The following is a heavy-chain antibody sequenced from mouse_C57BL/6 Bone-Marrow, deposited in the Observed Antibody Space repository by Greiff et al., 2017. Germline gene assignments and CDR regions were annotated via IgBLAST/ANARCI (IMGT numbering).Heavy chain of an antibody. CDR3: ARSGGYYYGSSCGYFDV. CDR1: GYAFSSSW. Sequence: VQLQQSGPELVKPGASVKISCKASGYAFSSSWMNWVKQRPGKGLEWIGRIYPGDGDTNYNGKFKGKATLTADKSSSTAYMQISSLTSEDSAVYFCARSGGYYYGSSCGYFDVWGTGTTVTVSS. CDR2: IYPGDGDT. J-gene: IGHJ1*03. V-gene: IGHV1-82*01. D-gene: IGHD1-1*01.